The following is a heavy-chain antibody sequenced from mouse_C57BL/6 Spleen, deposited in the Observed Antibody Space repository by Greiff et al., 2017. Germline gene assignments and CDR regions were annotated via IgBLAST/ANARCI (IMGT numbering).Heavy chain of an antibody. CDR1: GFSLTSYG. CDR3: ARSDYDEGPYFDY. J-gene: IGHJ2*01. CDR2: IWSGGST. V-gene: IGHV2-2*01. D-gene: IGHD2-4*01. Sequence: VQVVESGPGLVQPSQSLSITCTVSGFSLTSYGVHWVRQSPGKGLEWLGVIWSGGSTDYNAAFISRLSISRDNSKSQVFFKMNSLQADDTAIYYCARSDYDEGPYFDYWGQGTTLTVSS.